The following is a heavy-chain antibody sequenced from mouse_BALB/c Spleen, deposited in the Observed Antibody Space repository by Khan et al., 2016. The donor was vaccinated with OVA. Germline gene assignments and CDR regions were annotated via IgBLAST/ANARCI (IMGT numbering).Heavy chain of an antibody. CDR2: ISSGSSTI. CDR1: GFTFSRFG. CDR3: ARDSNFDY. J-gene: IGHJ2*01. Sequence: EVQGVESGGGLVQPGGSRKLSCAASGFTFSRFGMHWVRQAPEKGLEWVAYISSGSSTIYYGDTVKGRFTISRDNPKNTLVLQMTSLRSEDTAMYYCARDSNFDYWGQGTTLTVSS. V-gene: IGHV5-17*02.